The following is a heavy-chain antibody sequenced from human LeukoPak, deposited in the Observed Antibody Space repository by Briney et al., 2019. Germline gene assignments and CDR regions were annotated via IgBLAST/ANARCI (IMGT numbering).Heavy chain of an antibody. CDR3: ARDSPARRDGDYEDFDY. CDR2: ISSSSSYI. Sequence: GGSLRLSCAASGFTFSSYSMNWVRQAPGKGLEWVSSISSSSSYIYYADSVKGRFTISRDNAKNSLYLQMNSLRAEDTAVYYCARDSPARRDGDYEDFDYWGQGTLVTASS. J-gene: IGHJ4*02. D-gene: IGHD4-17*01. CDR1: GFTFSSYS. V-gene: IGHV3-21*01.